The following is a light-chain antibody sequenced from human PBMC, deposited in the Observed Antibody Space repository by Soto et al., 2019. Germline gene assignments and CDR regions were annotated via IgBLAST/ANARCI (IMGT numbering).Light chain of an antibody. CDR3: LQYGSSPYT. J-gene: IGKJ2*01. CDR2: GAS. CDR1: QSVSSSY. Sequence: ESGLTQSPGTLSLSPGERATLSCRASQSVSSSYLAWYQQKPGQAPRLLIYGASSRATGIPDRFSGSGSGTDFTLTISRLEPEDFAVYYCLQYGSSPYTCGQGTNLEIK. V-gene: IGKV3-20*01.